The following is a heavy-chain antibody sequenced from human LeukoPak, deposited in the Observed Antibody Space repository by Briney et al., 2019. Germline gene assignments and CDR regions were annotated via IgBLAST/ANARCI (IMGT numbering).Heavy chain of an antibody. D-gene: IGHD5-18*01. CDR3: ARANSGYSYGYPLDY. CDR1: GYTFTSYA. V-gene: IGHV1-3*03. J-gene: IGHJ4*02. CDR2: INAGNGNT. Sequence: ASVKVSCKASGYTFTSYAMHWVRQAPGQRLEWMGWINAGNGNTKYSQEFQGRVTITRDTSASTAYMELSSLRSEDMAVYYCARANSGYSYGYPLDYWGQGTLVTVSS.